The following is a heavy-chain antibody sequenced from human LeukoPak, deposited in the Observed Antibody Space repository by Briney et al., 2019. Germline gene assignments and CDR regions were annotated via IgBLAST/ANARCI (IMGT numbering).Heavy chain of an antibody. V-gene: IGHV3-9*01. J-gene: IGHJ4*02. D-gene: IGHD3-3*01. Sequence: PGGSLRLSCAASGFTFDDYAMHWVRQAPGKGLEWVSGISWNSGSIGYADSVKGRFTISRDNAKNSLYLQMNSLRAEDTALYYCAKDGGETTFGVVTAYFDYWGQGTLVTVSS. CDR1: GFTFDDYA. CDR3: AKDGGETTFGVVTAYFDY. CDR2: ISWNSGSI.